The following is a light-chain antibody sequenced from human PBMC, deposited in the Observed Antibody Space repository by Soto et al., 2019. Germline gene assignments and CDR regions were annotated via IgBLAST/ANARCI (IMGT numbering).Light chain of an antibody. CDR2: GAS. J-gene: IGKJ4*01. CDR3: QQRSNWPPSLT. V-gene: IGKV3D-20*02. Sequence: IEMTQSPATLSVSPGERATLSCRASQSVSSNLVWYQQKPGQAPRLLIYGASSRATGIPDRFSGSGSGTDFTLTISRLEPEDFAVYYCQQRSNWPPSLTFGGGTKVDIK. CDR1: QSVSSN.